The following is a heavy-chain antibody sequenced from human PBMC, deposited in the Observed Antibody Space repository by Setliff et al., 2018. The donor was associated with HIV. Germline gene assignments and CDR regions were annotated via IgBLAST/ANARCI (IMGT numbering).Heavy chain of an antibody. Sequence: PGGSLRLSCAASGFTFSNYAMHWVRQAPGKALEYVSAISTDGDGTYYADSVKGRFTISRDNSKNTLYLQMGSLRAEDMAVYYCARVRLYNTALDYWGQGTLVTVSS. V-gene: IGHV3-64*02. J-gene: IGHJ4*02. CDR3: ARVRLYNTALDY. D-gene: IGHD3-3*01. CDR2: ISTDGDGT. CDR1: GFTFSNYA.